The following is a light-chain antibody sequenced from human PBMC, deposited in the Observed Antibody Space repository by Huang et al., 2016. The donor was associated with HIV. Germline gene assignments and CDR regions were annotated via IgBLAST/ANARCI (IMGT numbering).Light chain of an antibody. Sequence: EIVMTQSPATLSVSPGERATLSCRASQSVSSNLAWYQQKPGQAPSLLIYGASTRATGIPARFSGSGSGTDFTLTINSLQPEEFAIYYCQQYNNWLTFGGGTKVEIK. J-gene: IGKJ4*01. CDR2: GAS. CDR3: QQYNNWLT. V-gene: IGKV3-15*01. CDR1: QSVSSN.